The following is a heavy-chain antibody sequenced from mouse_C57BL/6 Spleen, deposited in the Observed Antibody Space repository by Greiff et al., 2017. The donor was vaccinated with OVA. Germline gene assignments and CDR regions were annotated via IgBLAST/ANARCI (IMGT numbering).Heavy chain of an antibody. CDR2: ISNLAYSI. J-gene: IGHJ3*01. Sequence: DVMLVESGGGLVQPGGSLKLSCAASGFTFSDYGMAWVRQAPRKGPEWVAFISNLAYSIYYADTVTGRFTISRENAKNTLYLEMSSVRAEDTAMYYCARGRFAYWGQGTLVTVSA. CDR1: GFTFSDYG. CDR3: ARGRFAY. V-gene: IGHV5-15*01.